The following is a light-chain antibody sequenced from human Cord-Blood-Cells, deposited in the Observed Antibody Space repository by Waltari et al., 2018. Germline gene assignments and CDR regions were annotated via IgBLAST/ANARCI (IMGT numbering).Light chain of an antibody. CDR2: AAS. CDR1: QSISSY. J-gene: IGKJ4*01. V-gene: IGKV1-39*01. CDR3: QQSYSTPLT. Sequence: DIQMTQSPSSLSASVGASVTITCRASQSISSYLNWYQQKPGKAAKLLIYAASSLQSGVPSRFSGSGSGTDFTLTISSLQPEDFATYYCQQSYSTPLTFGGGTKVEIK.